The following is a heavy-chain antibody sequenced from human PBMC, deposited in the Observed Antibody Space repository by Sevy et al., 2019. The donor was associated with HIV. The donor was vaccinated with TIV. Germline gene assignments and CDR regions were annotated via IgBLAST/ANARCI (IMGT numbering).Heavy chain of an antibody. CDR3: ARDPHSGDVDY. CDR2: IKQDGSEK. V-gene: IGHV3-7*01. J-gene: IGHJ4*02. D-gene: IGHD5-12*01. CDR1: TFTFSSYW. Sequence: GGSLRLSCAASTFTFSSYWMTWVRQAPGKGLEWVANIKQDGSEKYYVDSVKGRFTISRDNAKNSLYLQMNSLRGEDTAVYYCARDPHSGDVDYWGQGTLVTVSS.